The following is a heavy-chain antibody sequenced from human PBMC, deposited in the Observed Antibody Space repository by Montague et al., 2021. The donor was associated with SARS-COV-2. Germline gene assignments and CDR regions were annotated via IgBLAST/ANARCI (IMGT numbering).Heavy chain of an antibody. Sequence: PALVKPTQTLTLTCTFSGFSLSTSGMCVSWIRQPPGKALERLARIDWDDDKYYSTSLKTRLTISKDTSKNQVVLTMTNMDPVDTAMYYCARIQATVNAFDIWGQGTMVTVSS. CDR3: ARIQATVNAFDI. CDR1: GFSLSTSGMC. J-gene: IGHJ3*02. D-gene: IGHD4-17*01. CDR2: IDWDDDK. V-gene: IGHV2-70*11.